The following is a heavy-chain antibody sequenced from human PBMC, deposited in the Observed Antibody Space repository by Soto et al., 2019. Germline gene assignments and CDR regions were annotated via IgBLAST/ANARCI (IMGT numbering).Heavy chain of an antibody. CDR1: GDSVSSNSAA. V-gene: IGHV6-1*01. CDR3: LRGVWIDMVRLFDS. Sequence: SQTLSLTCAISGDSVSSNSAAWNWIRQSPSRGLEWLGRTYYRSKWYNDYAVSVKSRININPDTSKNQFSLQLNSVTPEDTAVYYCLRGVWIDMVRLFDSWGQGTLVTVSS. D-gene: IGHD3-10*01. J-gene: IGHJ4*02. CDR2: TYYRSKWYN.